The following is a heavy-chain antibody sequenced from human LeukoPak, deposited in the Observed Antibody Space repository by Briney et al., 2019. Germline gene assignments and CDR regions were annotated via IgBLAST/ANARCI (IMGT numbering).Heavy chain of an antibody. J-gene: IGHJ4*02. CDR3: AKGRGFRVWDPWDN. CDR1: GFTFSSYG. D-gene: IGHD3-16*01. V-gene: IGHV3-23*01. Sequence: GGSLRLSCAASGFTFSSYGMSWVRQAPGKGLEWISAISGDGVSTYYADSVKGRFTISRDNSKNTLFLEMNSLRVEDTAVYYCAKGRGFRVWDPWDNWGQGTLITVSS. CDR2: ISGDGVST.